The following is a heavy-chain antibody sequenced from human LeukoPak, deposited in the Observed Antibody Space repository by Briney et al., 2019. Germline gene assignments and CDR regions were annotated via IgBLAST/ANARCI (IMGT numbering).Heavy chain of an antibody. J-gene: IGHJ4*02. CDR2: IFYSGSS. D-gene: IGHD5-24*01. CDR3: WQALASAESVEMSTMLNY. CDR1: GGSINNYY. V-gene: IGHV4-59*01. Sequence: PSETLSLTCSVSGGSINNYYWSWLRQPPGKGLEEIGYIFYSGSSNYSPSLKSRVSISVDTSKNQFSLKLSSVTAADTAYLRVWQALASAESVEMSTMLNYWGQGTLVTVSS.